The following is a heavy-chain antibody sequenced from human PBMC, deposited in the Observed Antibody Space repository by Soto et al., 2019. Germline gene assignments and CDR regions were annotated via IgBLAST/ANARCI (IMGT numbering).Heavy chain of an antibody. Sequence: SVKVSCKASGGTFSSYTISWVRQAPGQGLEWMGRIIPILGIANYAQKFQGRVTITADKSTSTAYMELSSLSPEDTAVYYCARESYGSGSYDGMDVWGQGNTVTVSS. CDR1: GGTFSSYT. D-gene: IGHD3-10*01. V-gene: IGHV1-69*04. CDR3: ARESYGSGSYDGMDV. CDR2: IIPILGIA. J-gene: IGHJ6*02.